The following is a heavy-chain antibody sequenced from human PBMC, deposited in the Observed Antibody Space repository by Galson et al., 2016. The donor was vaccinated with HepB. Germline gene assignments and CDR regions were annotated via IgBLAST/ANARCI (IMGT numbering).Heavy chain of an antibody. CDR3: ASHGAVHGDAFDV. Sequence: SLRLSCAASGFNFSNFAMLWARQAPGRGLEWVAVISNDGGAQFYTESVQDRFTVSRDNSKSTLYLQMNSLRFDDTSVYYCASHGAVHGDAFDVWGLGTTVTVSS. CDR2: ISNDGGAQ. J-gene: IGHJ3*01. D-gene: IGHD3-16*01. CDR1: GFNFSNFA. V-gene: IGHV3-30-3*01.